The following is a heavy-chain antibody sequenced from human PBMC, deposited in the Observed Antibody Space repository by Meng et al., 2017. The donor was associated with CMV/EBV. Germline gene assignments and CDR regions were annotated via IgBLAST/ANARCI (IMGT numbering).Heavy chain of an antibody. J-gene: IGHJ5*02. V-gene: IGHV3-74*01. Sequence: LVLSCAASGFTFSSYWLHWVRQAQGKGLVWVPRINSDGSSTSYADSVKGRFTISRDNAKNTLYLQMNSLRAEDTAVYYCTSGDWFDPWGQGTLVTVSS. CDR2: INSDGSST. CDR3: TSGDWFDP. CDR1: GFTFSSYW. D-gene: IGHD3-16*01.